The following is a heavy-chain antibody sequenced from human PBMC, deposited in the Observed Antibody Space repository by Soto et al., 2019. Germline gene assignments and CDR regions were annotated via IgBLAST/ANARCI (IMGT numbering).Heavy chain of an antibody. D-gene: IGHD3-22*01. CDR2: IDSTSSHI. CDR1: GFTFSHYT. J-gene: IGHJ3*01. Sequence: PGGSLRLSCAASGFTFSHYTMNWVRQAPGKGLEWVSSIDSTSSHIYYADSVKGRFTISRDNAEKSLFLQMNSLTAEDTALYYCATHSPTSGYYASPIDLWGQGTMVTVSS. V-gene: IGHV3-21*01. CDR3: ATHSPTSGYYASPIDL.